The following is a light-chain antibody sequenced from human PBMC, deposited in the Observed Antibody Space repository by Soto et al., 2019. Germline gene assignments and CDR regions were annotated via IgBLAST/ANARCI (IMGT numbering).Light chain of an antibody. CDR1: SSDVGGYNY. Sequence: QSALTQPASVSGSPGQSITISCTGTSSDVGGYNYVSRYQQHPAKAPKLMIYEVSNRPSGVSHRFSGSKSGNTASLTISGLQAEDEADYYCFSYTTSSTLVFGGGTKLTVL. J-gene: IGLJ3*02. CDR2: EVS. CDR3: FSYTTSSTLV. V-gene: IGLV2-14*01.